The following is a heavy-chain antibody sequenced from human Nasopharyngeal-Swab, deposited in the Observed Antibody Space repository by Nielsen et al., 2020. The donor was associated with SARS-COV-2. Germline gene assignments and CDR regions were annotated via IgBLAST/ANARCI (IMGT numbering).Heavy chain of an antibody. D-gene: IGHD3-10*01. CDR3: ARDTPTTNYYGSGSSQPYYYYYGMDV. J-gene: IGHJ6*02. CDR2: INHSGST. CDR1: GGSFSGYY. Sequence: SETPSLTCAVYGGSFSGYYWSWIRQPPGKGLEWIGEINHSGSTNYNPSLKSRVTISVDTSKNQFSLKLSSVTAADTAVYYCARDTPTTNYYGSGSSQPYYYYYGMDVWGQGTTVTVSS. V-gene: IGHV4-34*01.